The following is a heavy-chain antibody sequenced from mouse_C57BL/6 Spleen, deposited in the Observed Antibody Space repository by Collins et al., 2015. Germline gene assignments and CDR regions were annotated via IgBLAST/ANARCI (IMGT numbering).Heavy chain of an antibody. Sequence: QVQLQQPGAELVKPGASVKLSCKASGYTFTSYWMHWVKQRPGQGLEWIGEINPSNGRTNYNEKFKSKATLTVDKSSSTAYMQLSSLTSEDSAVYHCASNWEWAMDYWGQGTSVTVSS. V-gene: IGHV1S81*02. CDR1: GYTFTSYW. CDR3: ASNWEWAMDY. J-gene: IGHJ4*01. D-gene: IGHD4-1*02. CDR2: INPSNGRT.